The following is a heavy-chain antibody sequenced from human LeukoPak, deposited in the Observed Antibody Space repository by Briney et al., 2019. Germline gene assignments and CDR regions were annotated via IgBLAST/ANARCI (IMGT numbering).Heavy chain of an antibody. CDR1: GVSISSSSYY. D-gene: IGHD3-22*01. J-gene: IGHJ4*02. V-gene: IGHV4-39*01. Sequence: SETLSLTCSVSGVSISSSSYYWGWIRQPPGKGLEWIRSIYYSGSTYYNPSLKSRINISADTSRNQFSLKLSSVTAADTAGYYCGRHYYDSRGYFQPPAYWGQGTLVTVSS. CDR3: GRHYYDSRGYFQPPAY. CDR2: IYYSGST.